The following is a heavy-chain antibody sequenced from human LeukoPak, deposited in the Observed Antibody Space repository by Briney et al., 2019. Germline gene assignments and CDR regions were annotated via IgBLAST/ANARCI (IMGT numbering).Heavy chain of an antibody. D-gene: IGHD6-13*01. Sequence: ASVKVSCKASGYTFTSYGISWVRQAPGQGLEWMGWISAYNGNTNYAQKLQGRVTMTTDTSTSTAYMELRSLRSDDTAVCYCARDPAGTGHPYYYYGMDVWGQGTTVTVSS. J-gene: IGHJ6*02. CDR1: GYTFTSYG. V-gene: IGHV1-18*01. CDR2: ISAYNGNT. CDR3: ARDPAGTGHPYYYYGMDV.